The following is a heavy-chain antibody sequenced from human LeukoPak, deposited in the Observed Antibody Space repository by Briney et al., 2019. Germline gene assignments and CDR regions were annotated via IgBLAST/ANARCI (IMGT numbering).Heavy chain of an antibody. CDR2: INPNSGGT. J-gene: IGHJ4*02. CDR3: ARATAMVFFDY. D-gene: IGHD5-18*01. V-gene: IGHV1-2*06. CDR1: GYTFTGYY. Sequence: ASVKVSCKASGYTFTGYYMHWVRQAPGQGLELMGRINPNSGGTNYAQKFQGRVTMTRDTSISTAYMELSRLRSDDTAVYYCARATAMVFFDYWGQGTLVTVSS.